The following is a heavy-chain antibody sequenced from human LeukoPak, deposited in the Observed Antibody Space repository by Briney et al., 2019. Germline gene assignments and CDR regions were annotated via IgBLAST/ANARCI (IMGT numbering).Heavy chain of an antibody. D-gene: IGHD5-12*01. CDR3: ARHSGYDYDYFDY. V-gene: IGHV1-69*13. Sequence: EASVKVSCKASGGTFSSYAISWVRQAPGQGLEWMGGIIPIFGTANYAQKFQGRVTITADESTSTAYMELSSLRSEDTAVYYCARHSGYDYDYFDYWGQGTLVTVSS. J-gene: IGHJ4*02. CDR2: IIPIFGTA. CDR1: GGTFSSYA.